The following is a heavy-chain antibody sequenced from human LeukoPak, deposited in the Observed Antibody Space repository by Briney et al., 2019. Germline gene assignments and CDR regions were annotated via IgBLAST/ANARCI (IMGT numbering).Heavy chain of an antibody. V-gene: IGHV5-51*01. Sequence: PGESLKISCQGSGYSFTNYWITWVRQLPGKGLEWMGIIYPDDSDTRYSPSFQGQVTISADKSISTAYLQWSSLKASDTAMYYCARRRYAAAGNLDYWGQGTLVTVSS. J-gene: IGHJ4*02. CDR2: IYPDDSDT. CDR3: ARRRYAAAGNLDY. CDR1: GYSFTNYW. D-gene: IGHD6-13*01.